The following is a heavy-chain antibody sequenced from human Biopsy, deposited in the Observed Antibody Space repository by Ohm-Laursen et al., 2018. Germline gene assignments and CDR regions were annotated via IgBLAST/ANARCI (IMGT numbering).Heavy chain of an antibody. CDR2: ISLSSGGP. V-gene: IGHV1-2*02. D-gene: IGHD3-16*02. J-gene: IGHJ3*01. CDR1: GYTFTDYF. CDR3: ARDIMNPIGGLVARSDVFDV. Sequence: GPSVRVSCKASGYTFTDYFLHWVRQAPGRGPGWMGWISLSSGGPNYAQKFQGRVTMIRDTSATTGYMELSSLRSDDTAVYYCARDIMNPIGGLVARSDVFDVWGQGTMVTVSS.